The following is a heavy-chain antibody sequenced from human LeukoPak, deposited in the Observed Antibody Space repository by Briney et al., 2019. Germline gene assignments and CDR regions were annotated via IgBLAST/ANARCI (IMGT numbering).Heavy chain of an antibody. CDR1: GGSISSYY. Sequence: SETLSLTCTVSGGSISSYYWSWVREPPGKGLEWIGYIYYSGTTNYNPSLKSRVTISVDSSKNQFSLQLSSVTAADTAVYYCARDNGDYEYWGQGTLVTVSS. CDR2: IYYSGTT. D-gene: IGHD4-17*01. J-gene: IGHJ4*02. V-gene: IGHV4-59*01. CDR3: ARDNGDYEY.